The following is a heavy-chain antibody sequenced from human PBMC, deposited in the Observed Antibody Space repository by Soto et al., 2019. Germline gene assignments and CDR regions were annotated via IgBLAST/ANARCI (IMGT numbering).Heavy chain of an antibody. CDR2: IYYSGST. Sequence: QVQLQESGPGLVKPSQTLSLTCTVSGGSISSGGYYWSWIRQHPGKGLEWIGYIYYSGSTYYNPSLKRRVTISVDTSKNQFSLKLSSVTAAATAVYYCAREVYDSNCFDYWGQGTLVTVSS. V-gene: IGHV4-31*03. CDR3: AREVYDSNCFDY. J-gene: IGHJ4*02. CDR1: GGSISSGGYY. D-gene: IGHD3-22*01.